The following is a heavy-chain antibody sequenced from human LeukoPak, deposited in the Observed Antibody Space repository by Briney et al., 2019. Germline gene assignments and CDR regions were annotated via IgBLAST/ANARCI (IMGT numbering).Heavy chain of an antibody. CDR2: IYPGDSET. J-gene: IGHJ4*02. CDR3: ARQGRGSDSSAYYGDF. V-gene: IGHV5-51*01. D-gene: IGHD3-22*01. CDR1: GYSFSSYW. Sequence: PGESLKISCKGSGYSFSSYWIGWVRPMPGRGPEWMGIIYPGDSETRYSPSFQGQVTISVDKSISTAYLQWSSLKASDTAVYYCARQGRGSDSSAYYGDFWGQGTLVTVSS.